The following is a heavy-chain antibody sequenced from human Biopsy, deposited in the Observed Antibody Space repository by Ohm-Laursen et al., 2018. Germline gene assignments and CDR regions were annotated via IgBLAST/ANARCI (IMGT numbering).Heavy chain of an antibody. Sequence: SVTVSCKAPGYSFSTYDVDWVRQARGQGLEWMGWMIPSSGKTGYVQRFQGRVTLTMNTSISTAYMELSGLRSEDTAVYFCARGYSRRVSIFEASIYWFDTWGQGTLVTVSS. CDR3: ARGYSRRVSIFEASIYWFDT. D-gene: IGHD6-6*01. J-gene: IGHJ5*02. CDR1: GYSFSTYD. V-gene: IGHV1-8*01. CDR2: MIPSSGKT.